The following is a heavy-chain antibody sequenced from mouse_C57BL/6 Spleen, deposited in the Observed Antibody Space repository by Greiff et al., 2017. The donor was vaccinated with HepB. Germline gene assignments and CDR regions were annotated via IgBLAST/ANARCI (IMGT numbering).Heavy chain of an antibody. Sequence: EVKLMESGGGLVQPGGSLKLSCAASGFTFSDYGMAWVRQAPRKGPEWVAFISNLAYSIYYADTVTGRFTISRENAKNTLYLEMSSLRSEDTAMYYCARITTVVANWYFDVWGTGTTVTVSS. V-gene: IGHV5-15*01. CDR1: GFTFSDYG. D-gene: IGHD1-1*01. CDR3: ARITTVVANWYFDV. CDR2: ISNLAYSI. J-gene: IGHJ1*03.